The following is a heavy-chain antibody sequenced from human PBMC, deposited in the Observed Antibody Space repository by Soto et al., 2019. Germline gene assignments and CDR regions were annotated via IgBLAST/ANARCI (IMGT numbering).Heavy chain of an antibody. CDR1: GGSISSSSYY. CDR2: IYYSGST. J-gene: IGHJ3*02. Sequence: SETLSLTCTVSGGSISSSSYYWGWIRQPPGRGLEWIGSIYYSGSTYYNPSLKSRVTISVDTSKNQFSLKLSSVTAADTAVYYCASGQYDFWSGLQDAFDIWGQGTMVTV. D-gene: IGHD3-3*01. CDR3: ASGQYDFWSGLQDAFDI. V-gene: IGHV4-39*01.